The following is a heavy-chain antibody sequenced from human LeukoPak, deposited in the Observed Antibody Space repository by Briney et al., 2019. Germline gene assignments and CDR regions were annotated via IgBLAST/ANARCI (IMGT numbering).Heavy chain of an antibody. CDR3: AREGCSSTSCCYYYYMDV. J-gene: IGHJ6*03. CDR2: IYYSGST. CDR1: GGSISSGDYY. Sequence: PSETLSLTCTVSGGSISSGDYYWSWIRQPPGKGLEWIGYIYYSGSTYYNPSLKSRVTISVDTSKNQFSLKLSSVTAADTAVYYCAREGCSSTSCCYYYYMDVWGKGTTVTVSS. V-gene: IGHV4-30-4*08. D-gene: IGHD2-2*01.